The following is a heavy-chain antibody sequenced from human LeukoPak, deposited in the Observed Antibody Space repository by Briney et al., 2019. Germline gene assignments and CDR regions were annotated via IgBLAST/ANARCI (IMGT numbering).Heavy chain of an antibody. CDR1: GFTFSTYA. D-gene: IGHD3-22*01. CDR3: ARGVYYYDSSGYYLDY. Sequence: PGGSLRLSCAASGFTFSTYAVNWVRQAPGKGLEWVSTISGSGDSTYYADSVKGRFTISRDNSKDTLYLQMSSVRVDDTAVYYCARGVYYYDSSGYYLDYWGQGTLVTVSS. CDR2: ISGSGDST. J-gene: IGHJ4*02. V-gene: IGHV3-23*01.